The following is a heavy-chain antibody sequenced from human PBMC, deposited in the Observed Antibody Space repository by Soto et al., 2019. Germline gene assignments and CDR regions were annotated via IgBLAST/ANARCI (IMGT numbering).Heavy chain of an antibody. J-gene: IGHJ4*02. Sequence: SETLSLTCTVSGGSISSSGYYWTWIRQLPGKGLEWIGNIYYSGITYHNPSLKSRLTISLDTSKNQFSLKLSSVTAADTAVYYCARDKRHFDSSGYLHYFDYWGQGTLVT. CDR1: GGSISSSGYY. CDR2: IYYSGIT. CDR3: ARDKRHFDSSGYLHYFDY. D-gene: IGHD3-22*01. V-gene: IGHV4-31*03.